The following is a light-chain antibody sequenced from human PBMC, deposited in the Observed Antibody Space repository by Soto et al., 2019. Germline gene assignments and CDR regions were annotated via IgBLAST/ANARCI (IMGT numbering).Light chain of an antibody. CDR1: SSDSGDSNY. V-gene: IGLV2-14*03. Sequence: VLTRPASVSGSPGQSITISCTGTSSDSGDSNYVSWYQQHPGKAPKLVIYDVSNRPSGVSNRFSGSKSANTASLTISGLQAEDEADYYCSSFRSSSTSYVFGTGTQLTVL. CDR3: SSFRSSSTSYV. CDR2: DVS. J-gene: IGLJ1*01.